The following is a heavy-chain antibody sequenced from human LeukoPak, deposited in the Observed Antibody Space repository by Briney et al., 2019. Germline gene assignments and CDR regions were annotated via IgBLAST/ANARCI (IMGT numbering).Heavy chain of an antibody. V-gene: IGHV3-30*18. Sequence: GGSLRLSCAASGFTFSSYGMHWVRQAPGKGLEWVAVISYDGSNKYYADSVKGRFTISRDNSKNTLYLQMNSLRAEDTAVYYCAKDATVTTPPAPYYYYYGMDVWGQGTTVTVSS. CDR3: AKDATVTTPPAPYYYYYGMDV. CDR1: GFTFSSYG. J-gene: IGHJ6*02. D-gene: IGHD4-17*01. CDR2: ISYDGSNK.